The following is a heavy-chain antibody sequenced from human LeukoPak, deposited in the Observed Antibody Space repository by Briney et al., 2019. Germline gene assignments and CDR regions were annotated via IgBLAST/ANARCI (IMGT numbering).Heavy chain of an antibody. CDR2: INHSGST. CDR1: GGSFSGYY. CDR3: ARGTRGRSSSFHYYYMDV. Sequence: SETLSLTCAVYGGSFSGYYWSWIRQPPGKGLEWIGEINHSGSTNYNPSLKSRVTISVDTSKNQFPLKLSSVTAADTAVYYCARGTRGRSSSFHYYYMDVWGKGTTVTVSS. J-gene: IGHJ6*03. D-gene: IGHD6-6*01. V-gene: IGHV4-34*01.